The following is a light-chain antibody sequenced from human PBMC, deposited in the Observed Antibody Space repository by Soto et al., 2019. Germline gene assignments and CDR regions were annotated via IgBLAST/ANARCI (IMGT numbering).Light chain of an antibody. V-gene: IGKV3-11*01. J-gene: IGKJ4*01. Sequence: EIVLTQSPGTLSLSPGERATLSCRASQSVRGYFGWYQQKPGEAPRLLFCASSCSVTGLPARFGGSGATTDFTPTSSILEPEHFAVYYWQQRSDHPLTFGGGTKVDIK. CDR2: ASS. CDR3: QQRSDHPLT. CDR1: QSVRGY.